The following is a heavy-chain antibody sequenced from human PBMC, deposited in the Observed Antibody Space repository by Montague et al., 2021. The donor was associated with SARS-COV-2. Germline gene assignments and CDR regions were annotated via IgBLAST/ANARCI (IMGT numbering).Heavy chain of an antibody. D-gene: IGHD2-21*02. Sequence: CAISGDSVSSNIATWNWIRQSPSRGLEWLGRTYYRSKWYNDYAVSVKSRVIINPDTSNNRISLQLNSVTPEDTAVYYCARAYCGGDCYSYWYSDLWGRGTLVTVSS. CDR2: TYYRSKWYN. J-gene: IGHJ2*01. CDR3: ARAYCGGDCYSYWYSDL. V-gene: IGHV6-1*01. CDR1: GDSVSSNIAT.